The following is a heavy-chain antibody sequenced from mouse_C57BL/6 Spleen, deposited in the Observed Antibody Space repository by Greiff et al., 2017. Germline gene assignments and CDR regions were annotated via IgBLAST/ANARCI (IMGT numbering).Heavy chain of an antibody. CDR1: GYTFTDYE. Sequence: QVHVKQSGAELVRPGASVTLSCKASGYTFTDYEMHWVKQTPVHGLEWIGAIDPETGGTAYNQKFKGKAILTADKSSSPAYMELRSLPSEDSAVYYCTSNWDVAYWGQGTLVTVSA. D-gene: IGHD4-1*01. J-gene: IGHJ3*01. V-gene: IGHV1-15*01. CDR2: IDPETGGT. CDR3: TSNWDVAY.